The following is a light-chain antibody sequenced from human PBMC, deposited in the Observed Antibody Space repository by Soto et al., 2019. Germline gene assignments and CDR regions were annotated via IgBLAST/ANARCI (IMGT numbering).Light chain of an antibody. CDR3: QQYNHWPPWT. J-gene: IGKJ1*01. Sequence: EIVLTQSPGTLSLSPGERATLYCRASRSVGSNYLAWYQQKPGQAPRLLIFGASTRDTGVPTRFSGSGSGTEFTLTISSLQSEDLAVYYCQQYNHWPPWTFGQGTKVDIK. V-gene: IGKV3D-15*01. CDR2: GAS. CDR1: RSVGSN.